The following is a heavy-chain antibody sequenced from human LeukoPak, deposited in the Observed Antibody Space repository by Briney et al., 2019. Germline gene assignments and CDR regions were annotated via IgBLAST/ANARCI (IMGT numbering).Heavy chain of an antibody. Sequence: GGSLRLSCAASEFTFSSYWMHWVRHAPGKGLVWVSRINSDGSSTTYADSVKGRFTISRDNAKNTLYLQMNSLRAEDTAVYYCARCDSSSCYTGFDPWGQGTLVTVSS. CDR1: EFTFSSYW. J-gene: IGHJ5*02. CDR2: INSDGSST. V-gene: IGHV3-74*01. D-gene: IGHD2-2*02. CDR3: ARCDSSSCYTGFDP.